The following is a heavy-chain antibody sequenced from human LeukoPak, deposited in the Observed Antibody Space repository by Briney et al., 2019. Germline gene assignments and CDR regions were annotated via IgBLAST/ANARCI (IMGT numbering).Heavy chain of an antibody. CDR1: GGSFSGYY. D-gene: IGHD1-26*01. CDR2: INHSGST. Sequence: SETLSLTCAVYGGSFSGYYWSWIRQPPGEGLEWIGEINHSGSTNYNPSLKSRVTISVDTSKNQFSLKLSSVTAADTAVYYCARRGAQWELPRYYFDYWGQGTLVTVSS. J-gene: IGHJ4*02. CDR3: ARRGAQWELPRYYFDY. V-gene: IGHV4-34*01.